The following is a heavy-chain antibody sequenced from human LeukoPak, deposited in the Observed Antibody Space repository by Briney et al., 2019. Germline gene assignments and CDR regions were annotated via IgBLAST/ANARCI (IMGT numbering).Heavy chain of an antibody. Sequence: VASVKVSCKASGYTFTSYDINWVRQATGQGLEWMGWMNPNSGNTGYAQKFQGRVTITRNTSISTAYMELSSLRSEDTAVYYCARAEGIVGAEFDYWGQGTLVTVSS. CDR1: GYTFTSYD. CDR2: MNPNSGNT. J-gene: IGHJ4*02. D-gene: IGHD1-26*01. V-gene: IGHV1-8*03. CDR3: ARAEGIVGAEFDY.